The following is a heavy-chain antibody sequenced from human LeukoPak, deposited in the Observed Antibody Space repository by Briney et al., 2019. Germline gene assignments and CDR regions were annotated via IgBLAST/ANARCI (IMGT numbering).Heavy chain of an antibody. D-gene: IGHD2-21*01. V-gene: IGHV3-23*01. J-gene: IGHJ6*02. CDR1: GFTFSSYA. CDR3: AKGKEHIVVVIARDPNAPGDYGMDV. CDR2: ISGSGGST. Sequence: PGGSLRLSCAASGFTFSSYAMSWVRQAPGKGLEWVSAISGSGGSTYYADSVKGRFTISRDNSKNTLYLQMNSLRAEDTAVYYCAKGKEHIVVVIARDPNAPGDYGMDVWGQGTTVTVSS.